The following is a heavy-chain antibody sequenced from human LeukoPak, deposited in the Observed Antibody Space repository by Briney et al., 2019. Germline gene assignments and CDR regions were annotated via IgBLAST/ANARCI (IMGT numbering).Heavy chain of an antibody. D-gene: IGHD1-26*01. J-gene: IGHJ4*02. CDR3: AKDDASGSYSHY. V-gene: IGHV3-23*01. Sequence: PGGSLRLSCAASGFTFGSYAMTWVRRSPGKGLEWVSTIGASGGGDTYYADSVKGRFTISRDNSKNTLYLQMKSLRAEDTAVYYCAKDDASGSYSHYWGQGTLASVSS. CDR2: IGASGGGDT. CDR1: GFTFGSYA.